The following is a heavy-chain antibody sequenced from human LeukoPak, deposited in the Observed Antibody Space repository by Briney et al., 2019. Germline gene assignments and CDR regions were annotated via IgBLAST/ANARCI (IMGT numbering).Heavy chain of an antibody. D-gene: IGHD6-19*01. V-gene: IGHV4-4*02. CDR3: ARVWSGWVFLNSYAFDI. CDR2: IYHSGST. J-gene: IGHJ3*02. CDR1: GGSISSSNW. Sequence: EASETLPLTCAVSGGSISSSNWWSWVRQPPGKGLEWIGEIYHSGSTNYNPSLKSRVTISVDKSKNQFSLKLSSVTAADTAVYYCARVWSGWVFLNSYAFDIWGQGTMVTVSS.